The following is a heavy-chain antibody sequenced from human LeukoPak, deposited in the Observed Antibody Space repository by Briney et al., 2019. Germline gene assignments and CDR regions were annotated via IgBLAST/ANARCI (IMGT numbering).Heavy chain of an antibody. Sequence: GGSLRLSCAASGFTFDDYAMHWVRQAPGKGLEWVSGISWNSGSIGYADSVEGRFTISRDNAKNSLYLQMNSLRAEDTALYYCAKDGYYGSGSFYYYYGMDVWGQGTTVTVSS. D-gene: IGHD3-10*01. CDR1: GFTFDDYA. CDR3: AKDGYYGSGSFYYYYGMDV. CDR2: ISWNSGSI. J-gene: IGHJ6*02. V-gene: IGHV3-9*01.